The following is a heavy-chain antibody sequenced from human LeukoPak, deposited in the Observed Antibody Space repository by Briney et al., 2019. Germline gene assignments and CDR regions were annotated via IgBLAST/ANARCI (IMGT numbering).Heavy chain of an antibody. Sequence: QPGGSLRLSCAASGFTVSSNYMTWVRQAPGKGLDWVALISYDGSDKYYADSVKGRFTISRDNSKNTLYLQMNSLRVEDTAVYYCARGVVTTTPYYFDYWGQGTLVTVSS. CDR1: GFTVSSNY. D-gene: IGHD5-12*01. CDR2: ISYDGSDK. J-gene: IGHJ4*02. CDR3: ARGVVTTTPYYFDY. V-gene: IGHV3-30*03.